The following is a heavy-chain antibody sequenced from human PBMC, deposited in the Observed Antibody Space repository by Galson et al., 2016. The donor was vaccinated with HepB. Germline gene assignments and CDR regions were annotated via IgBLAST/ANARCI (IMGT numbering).Heavy chain of an antibody. V-gene: IGHV3-20*04. Sequence: SLRLSCAASGFTFDDYGMSWVRQAPGKGLEWVSGINWNSGSTGYADSVKGRFTVSRDNAKNTLYLQMNSLRAEDTALYYCARVSYDFWSGYRENAFDIWGQGTMVTVSS. CDR2: INWNSGST. CDR3: ARVSYDFWSGYRENAFDI. J-gene: IGHJ3*02. CDR1: GFTFDDYG. D-gene: IGHD3-3*01.